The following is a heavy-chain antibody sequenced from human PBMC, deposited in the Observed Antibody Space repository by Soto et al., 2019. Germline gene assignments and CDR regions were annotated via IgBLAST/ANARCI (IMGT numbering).Heavy chain of an antibody. J-gene: IGHJ3*02. V-gene: IGHV3-7*01. Sequence: GGSLRLSCAASVFTFSSYWMSWVRQAPGKGLEWVANIKQDGSEKYYVDSVKGRFTISRDNAKNSLYLQMNSLRAEDTAVYYCAIDTSGYGCAFDIWGQGTMVTVSS. CDR2: IKQDGSEK. D-gene: IGHD3-9*01. CDR1: VFTFSSYW. CDR3: AIDTSGYGCAFDI.